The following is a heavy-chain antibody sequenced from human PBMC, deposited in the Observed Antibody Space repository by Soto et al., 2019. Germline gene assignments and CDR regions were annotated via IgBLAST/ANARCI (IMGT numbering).Heavy chain of an antibody. CDR2: ITSSSTTI. CDR3: AKKDGTDGYYDAFDI. CDR1: GFTFSNYN. D-gene: IGHD3-22*01. J-gene: IGHJ3*02. Sequence: EVQLVESGGGLVQPGGSLRLSCAASGFTFSNYNMNWVRQAPGKGLEWLSYITSSSTTIFYADSVKGRFTISRDNAKNTLYVQMNSLRAEDTALYYCAKKDGTDGYYDAFDIWGRGTMVTVSS. V-gene: IGHV3-48*01.